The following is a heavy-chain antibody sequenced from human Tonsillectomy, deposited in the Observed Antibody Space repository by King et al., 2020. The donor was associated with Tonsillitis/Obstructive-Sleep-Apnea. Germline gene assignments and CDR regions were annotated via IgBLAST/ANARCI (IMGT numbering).Heavy chain of an antibody. V-gene: IGHV3-33*01. D-gene: IGHD2-2*01. Sequence: VQLVESGGGVVQPGRSLRLSCAASGFTFSSYGMHWVRQAPGKGLEWVAVIWYDGSNKYYADSVKGRFTISRDNSRNTLYLQMNSLRAEDTAVYYCARGDCSSTSCYHADSWGQGTLVTVSS. J-gene: IGHJ4*02. CDR1: GFTFSSYG. CDR3: ARGDCSSTSCYHADS. CDR2: IWYDGSNK.